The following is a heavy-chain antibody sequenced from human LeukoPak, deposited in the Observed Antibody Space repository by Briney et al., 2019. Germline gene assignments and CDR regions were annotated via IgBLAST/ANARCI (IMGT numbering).Heavy chain of an antibody. CDR3: ARGFRSLLWFGELSEARPKSFDY. D-gene: IGHD3-10*01. V-gene: IGHV4-38-2*02. J-gene: IGHJ4*02. Sequence: PSETLSLTCTVSGYSISSGYYWGWIRQPPGKGLEWIGSIYHSGSTYYNPSLKSRVTISVDTSKNQFSLKLSSVTAADTAVYYCARGFRSLLWFGELSEARPKSFDYWGQGTLVTVSS. CDR1: GYSISSGYY. CDR2: IYHSGST.